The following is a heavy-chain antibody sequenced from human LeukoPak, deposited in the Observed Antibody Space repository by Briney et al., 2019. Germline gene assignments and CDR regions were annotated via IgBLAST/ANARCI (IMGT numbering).Heavy chain of an antibody. CDR2: ISSSSSTI. CDR1: GFTFSSYS. J-gene: IGHJ3*02. V-gene: IGHV3-48*01. D-gene: IGHD1-1*01. Sequence: GGSLRLSCAASGFTFSSYSMNWVRQAPGKGLEWVSYISSSSSTIYYADSVRGRFTISRDNAKNSLYLQMNSLRAEDTAVYYCQLEADAVDAFDIWGQGTMVTVSS. CDR3: QLEADAVDAFDI.